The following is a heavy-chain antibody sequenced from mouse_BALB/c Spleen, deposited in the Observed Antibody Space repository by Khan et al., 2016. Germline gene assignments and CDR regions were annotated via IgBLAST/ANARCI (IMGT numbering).Heavy chain of an antibody. Sequence: EVELVESGGGLVQPGGSLKLSCATSGFTFSDYYMYRVRQTPEKRLEWVAYISNGGLSTYYLDTVKGRFTISRDNAKNILYLQMSRLKSDDTATYDCARPYFYGSNWYFDVRGAGTTVTVSS. CDR1: GFTFSDYY. CDR2: ISNGGLST. V-gene: IGHV5-12*02. D-gene: IGHD1-1*01. CDR3: ARPYFYGSNWYFDV. J-gene: IGHJ1*01.